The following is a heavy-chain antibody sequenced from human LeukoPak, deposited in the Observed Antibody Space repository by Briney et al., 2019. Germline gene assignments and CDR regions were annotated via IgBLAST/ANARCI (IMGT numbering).Heavy chain of an antibody. CDR2: IIPSGHTT. D-gene: IGHD5-24*01. J-gene: IGHJ4*02. CDR3: AKDDRWLQFCC. V-gene: IGHV3-23*01. CDR1: GFTFSSHG. Sequence: QTGGSLRLSCAASGFTFSSHGMNWVRQAPGKGLEWVSGIIPSGHTTYYADSVRGRFTISRDNSRNTLYLQMNSLRAEDTAVYYCAKDDRWLQFCCWGQGTLVTVSA.